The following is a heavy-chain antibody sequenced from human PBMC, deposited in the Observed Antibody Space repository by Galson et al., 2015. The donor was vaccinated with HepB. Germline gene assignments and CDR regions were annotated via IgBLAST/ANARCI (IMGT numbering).Heavy chain of an antibody. CDR1: GFAFRDYA. V-gene: IGHV3-30*02. J-gene: IGHJ3*02. CDR2: ISHDENTK. D-gene: IGHD1-1*01. CDR3: ATVAWKINPGFGI. Sequence: SLRLSCAASGFAFRDYAMHWVRQAPGKGLEWVAYISHDENTKRFADSVQGRFTVSRDNPKDTLYLHLNSLKTEDTAVYYCATVAWKINPGFGIWGRGSMVTVSP.